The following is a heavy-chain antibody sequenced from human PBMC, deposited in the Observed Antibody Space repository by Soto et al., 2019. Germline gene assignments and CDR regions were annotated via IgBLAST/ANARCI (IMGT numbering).Heavy chain of an antibody. CDR2: IIPIFGTA. CDR3: ARPLVGATNYYYGMDV. CDR1: GGTFSSYA. J-gene: IGHJ6*02. Sequence: SVKVSCKASGGTFSSYAISWVRQAPGQGLEWMGGIIPIFGTANYAQKFQGRVTITADESTSTAYMELSSLRSGDTAVYYCARPLVGATNYYYGMDVWGQGTTVTVSS. V-gene: IGHV1-69*13. D-gene: IGHD1-26*01.